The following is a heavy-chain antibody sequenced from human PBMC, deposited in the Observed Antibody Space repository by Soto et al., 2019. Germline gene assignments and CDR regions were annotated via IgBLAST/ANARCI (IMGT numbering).Heavy chain of an antibody. D-gene: IGHD5-12*01. CDR2: ISAYNGNT. Sequence: QVQLVQSGAEVKKPGASVKVSCKASGYTFTSYGLSWVRQAPGQGLEWMRWISAYNGNTNYAQKLQGRVTMTTDTPTSTVYMELRSLRSGDTVVYYCAISGGYDVAYWGQGTLVTVSS. CDR1: GYTFTSYG. CDR3: AISGGYDVAY. V-gene: IGHV1-18*01. J-gene: IGHJ4*02.